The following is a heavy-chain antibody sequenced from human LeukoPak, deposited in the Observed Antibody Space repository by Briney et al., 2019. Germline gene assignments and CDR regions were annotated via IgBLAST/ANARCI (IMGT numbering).Heavy chain of an antibody. D-gene: IGHD3-10*01. CDR2: INGNSGRT. Sequence: GGSLRLSCAASGFTFSSYAMNWVRQAPGKGLEWVSAINGNSGRTYYADSVKGRFTISRDNSKNTLYLQINSLRSEDTAVYHCAKNAYYYGSGSSHAWFVPWGQGTLDTLPS. J-gene: IGHJ5*02. CDR1: GFTFSSYA. V-gene: IGHV3-23*01. CDR3: AKNAYYYGSGSSHAWFVP.